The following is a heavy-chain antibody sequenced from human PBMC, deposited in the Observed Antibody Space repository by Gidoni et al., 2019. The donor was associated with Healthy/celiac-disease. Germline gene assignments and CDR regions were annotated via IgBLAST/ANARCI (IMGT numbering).Heavy chain of an antibody. D-gene: IGHD2-2*01. CDR1: GGSISSYY. CDR3: ARDGSVVPAAMPDDYYYYYGMDV. J-gene: IGHJ6*02. Sequence: QVQLQESGPGLVKPSETLSLTCTVSGGSISSYYWSWIRQPPGKGLEWIGYIYYSGSTNYNPSLKSRVTISVDTSKNQFSLKLSSVTAADTAVYYCARDGSVVPAAMPDDYYYYYGMDVWGQGTTVTVSS. V-gene: IGHV4-59*01. CDR2: IYYSGST.